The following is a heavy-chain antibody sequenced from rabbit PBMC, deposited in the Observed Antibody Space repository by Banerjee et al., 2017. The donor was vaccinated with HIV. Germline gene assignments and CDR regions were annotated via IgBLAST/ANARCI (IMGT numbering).Heavy chain of an antibody. CDR3: ARGANVAGYGCDM. CDR2: IYTSSGST. D-gene: IGHD6-1*01. V-gene: IGHV1S45*01. Sequence: QEQLAESGGGLVKPEGSLTLTCKASGFTLSSYWMCWVRQAPGKGLELIACIYTSSGSTWYASWAKGRFTISKTSSTTVTLQVTSLTAADTATYFCARGANVAGYGCDMWGPGTLVTVS. J-gene: IGHJ4*01. CDR1: GFTLSSYW.